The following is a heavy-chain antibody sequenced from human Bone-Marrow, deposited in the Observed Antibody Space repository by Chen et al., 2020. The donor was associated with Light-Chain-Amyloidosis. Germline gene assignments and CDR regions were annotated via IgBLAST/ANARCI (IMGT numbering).Heavy chain of an antibody. CDR3: ARDREGGFV. J-gene: IGHJ4*02. CDR1: GYSISSGYY. CDR2: IYHSGST. D-gene: IGHD2-15*01. Sequence: QVQLQESGPGLVKPSETLSLTCAVSGYSISSGYYWGWIRQPPGKGLGWIGSIYHSGSTYYNPSLKSRVTISVDTSKNQFSLKLSSVTAADTAVYYCARDREGGFVWGQGTLVTVSS. V-gene: IGHV4-38-2*02.